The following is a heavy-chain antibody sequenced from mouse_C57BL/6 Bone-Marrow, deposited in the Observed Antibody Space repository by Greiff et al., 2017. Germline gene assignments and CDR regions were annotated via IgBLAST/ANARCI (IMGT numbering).Heavy chain of an antibody. J-gene: IGHJ4*01. V-gene: IGHV7-3*01. D-gene: IGHD1-2*01. CDR1: GFTFTAYY. CDR2: IRNKANGYTT. CDR3: ARILRRRSMDY. Sequence: EVMLVESGGGLVQPGGSLSLSCAASGFTFTAYYMSWVRQPPGKALEWLGFIRNKANGYTTEYSASVKGRFTISRDNSQSILYLQMNALRAEDSATYYCARILRRRSMDYWGQGASVTVSS.